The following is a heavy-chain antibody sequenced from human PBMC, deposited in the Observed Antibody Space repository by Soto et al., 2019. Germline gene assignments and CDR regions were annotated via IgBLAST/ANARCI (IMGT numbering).Heavy chain of an antibody. D-gene: IGHD5-12*01. CDR1: GYTFTSYD. CDR3: AREIRGYSGYDYYYYGMDV. J-gene: IGHJ6*02. V-gene: IGHV1-8*01. Sequence: PSVKVSCKASGYTFTSYDINWVRQATGQGLEWMGWMNPNSGNTGYAQKFQGRVTMTRNTSISTAYMELSSLRSEDTAVYYCAREIRGYSGYDYYYYGMDVWGQGTTVTVSS. CDR2: MNPNSGNT.